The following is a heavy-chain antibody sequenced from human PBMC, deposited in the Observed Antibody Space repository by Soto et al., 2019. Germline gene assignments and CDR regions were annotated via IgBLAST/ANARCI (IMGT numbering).Heavy chain of an antibody. V-gene: IGHV5-51*01. CDR3: ARVGLTIFGVPYYYYGMDV. D-gene: IGHD3-3*01. Sequence: PGESLKISCKGSGYSFTSYWIGWVRQMPGKGLEWMGIIYPGDSDTRYSPSFQGQVTISADKSISTAYLQWSSLKASDTAMYYCARVGLTIFGVPYYYYGMDVWGQGTTVTVSS. CDR1: GYSFTSYW. CDR2: IYPGDSDT. J-gene: IGHJ6*02.